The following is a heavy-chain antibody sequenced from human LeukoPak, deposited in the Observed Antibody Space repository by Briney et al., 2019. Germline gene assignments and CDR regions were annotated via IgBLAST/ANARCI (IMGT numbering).Heavy chain of an antibody. CDR3: TRDPLSSPDDILTGSDAFDI. Sequence: PSETLSLTCTVSGGSISSYYWSWIRQPPGKGLEWIGYIYYSGSTNYNPSLKSRVTISVDTSKNQFSLKLSSVTAADTAVYYCTRDPLSSPDDILTGSDAFDIWGQGTMVTVSS. D-gene: IGHD3-9*01. CDR1: GGSISSYY. V-gene: IGHV4-59*12. CDR2: IYYSGST. J-gene: IGHJ3*02.